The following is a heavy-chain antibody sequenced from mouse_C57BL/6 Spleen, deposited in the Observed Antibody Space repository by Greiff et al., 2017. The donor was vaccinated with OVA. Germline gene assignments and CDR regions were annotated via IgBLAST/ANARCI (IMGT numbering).Heavy chain of an antibody. Sequence: VQLVESGAELAKPGASVKLSCKASGYTFTSYWMHWVKQRPGQGLEWIGYINPSSGYTKYNQKFKDKATLTVDTSSSTAYMQLSSLTSEDSAVYYCARNGDYPSYAMDYWGQGTSVTVSS. D-gene: IGHD2-4*01. CDR3: ARNGDYPSYAMDY. V-gene: IGHV1-7*01. J-gene: IGHJ4*01. CDR2: INPSSGYT. CDR1: GYTFTSYW.